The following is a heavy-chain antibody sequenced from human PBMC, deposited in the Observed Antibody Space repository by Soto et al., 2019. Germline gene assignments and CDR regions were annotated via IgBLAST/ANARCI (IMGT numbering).Heavy chain of an antibody. J-gene: IGHJ5*02. V-gene: IGHV1-18*01. CDR3: ARLIPTSPDLIGIFGVVGPGNNWLDP. D-gene: IGHD3-3*01. CDR2: ISAYNGNT. Sequence: QGLEGMGWISAYNGNTNYAQKLQGRVTMTTDTSTSTAYMELRSLRSDDTAVYYCARLIPTSPDLIGIFGVVGPGNNWLDPWGQGTLVTVSS.